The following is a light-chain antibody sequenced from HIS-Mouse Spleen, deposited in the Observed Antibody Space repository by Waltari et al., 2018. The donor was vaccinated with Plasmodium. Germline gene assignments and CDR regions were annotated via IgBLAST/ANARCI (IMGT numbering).Light chain of an antibody. CDR2: QDS. Sequence: SYELTQPPPVSVSPGQTASITCSGDKLGDTYACWYQQKPGQYPVLANYQDSKRPSGLPGRLSGSNSGNTATLTISGTQAMDEADYYCQAWDSSTVVFGGGTKLTVL. CDR1: KLGDTY. V-gene: IGLV3-1*01. J-gene: IGLJ2*01. CDR3: QAWDSSTVV.